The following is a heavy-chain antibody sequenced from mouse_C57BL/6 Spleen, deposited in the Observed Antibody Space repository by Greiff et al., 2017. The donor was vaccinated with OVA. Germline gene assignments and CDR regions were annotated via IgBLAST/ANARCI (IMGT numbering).Heavy chain of an antibody. Sequence: VQLQQSGAELVKPGASVKLSCKASGYTFTSYWMQWVKQRPGQGLEWIGEIDPSDSYTNYNQKFKGKATLTVDTSSSTAYMQLSSLTSEDSAVYYCARKDSSGYVYWGQGTTLTVSS. J-gene: IGHJ2*01. CDR1: GYTFTSYW. D-gene: IGHD3-2*02. CDR2: IDPSDSYT. V-gene: IGHV1-50*01. CDR3: ARKDSSGYVY.